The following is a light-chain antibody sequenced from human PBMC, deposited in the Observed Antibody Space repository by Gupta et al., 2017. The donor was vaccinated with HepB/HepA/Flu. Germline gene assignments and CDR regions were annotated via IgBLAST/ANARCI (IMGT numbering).Light chain of an antibody. J-gene: IGKJ2*01. Sequence: DIVMTQSPFSLIVTPGEPASISCRSSQRLLAGNGHNYLDWYLQKPGQSPQMLIYLGCNRASAVPDRFSGSGSGTAFTLKIIRVEAEDVGVYYCSQAVQTPYTFGQGTKLEIK. CDR3: SQAVQTPYT. CDR1: QRLLAGNGHNY. V-gene: IGKV2-28*01. CDR2: LGC.